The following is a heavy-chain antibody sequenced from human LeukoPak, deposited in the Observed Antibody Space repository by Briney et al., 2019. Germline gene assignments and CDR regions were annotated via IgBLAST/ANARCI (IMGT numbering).Heavy chain of an antibody. D-gene: IGHD2-2*01. Sequence: ASVKVSCKASGYTFNSYGISWVRQAPGQGLEWMGWISAYNGNTNYAQKLQGRVTMTTDTSTSTAYMELGRLRSDDTAVYYCARDRAAAANWFDPWGQGTLVTVSS. CDR1: GYTFNSYG. CDR2: ISAYNGNT. J-gene: IGHJ5*02. CDR3: ARDRAAAANWFDP. V-gene: IGHV1-18*01.